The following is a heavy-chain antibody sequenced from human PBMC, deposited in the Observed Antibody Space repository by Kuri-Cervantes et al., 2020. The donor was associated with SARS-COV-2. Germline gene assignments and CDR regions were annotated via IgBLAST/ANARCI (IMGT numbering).Heavy chain of an antibody. V-gene: IGHV3-33*01. CDR3: ARSGSGSYYGHFDY. CDR2: IWYDGSNK. Sequence: GGSLRLSCAASGFTFSRYGMHWVRQAPGKGLEWVAVIWYDGSNKYYADSVKGRFTISRDKSKKTLHLQMNSLRAEDTAVYYCARSGSGSYYGHFDYWGQGTLVTVSS. CDR1: GFTFSRYG. D-gene: IGHD1-26*01. J-gene: IGHJ4*02.